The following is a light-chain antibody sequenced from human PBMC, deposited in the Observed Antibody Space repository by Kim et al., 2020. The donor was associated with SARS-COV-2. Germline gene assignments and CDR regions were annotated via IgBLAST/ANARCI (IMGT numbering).Light chain of an antibody. Sequence: SYELTQPPSVSVSPRQTASITCSGDKLGDKYACWYQQKPGQSPILVIYQDSKRPSGIPEQFSGSNSGNTATLTISGTQAMDEAAYYCQAWDSSNVVFGGGTQLTVL. CDR3: QAWDSSNVV. J-gene: IGLJ2*01. CDR1: KLGDKY. CDR2: QDS. V-gene: IGLV3-1*01.